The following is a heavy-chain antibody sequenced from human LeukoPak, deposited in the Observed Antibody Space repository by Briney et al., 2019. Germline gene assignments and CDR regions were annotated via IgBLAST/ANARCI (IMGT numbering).Heavy chain of an antibody. Sequence: PSETLSLTCAVYVGSFSGYYWSWIRQPPRKGREWIGEINHSGSTNYNPSLKSRVTISVDTSKNQFSLKLSSVTAADTAVYYCARVGNSGSYFSPFDYWGQGTLVTVSS. D-gene: IGHD1-26*01. V-gene: IGHV4-34*01. CDR3: ARVGNSGSYFSPFDY. CDR2: INHSGST. J-gene: IGHJ4*02. CDR1: VGSFSGYY.